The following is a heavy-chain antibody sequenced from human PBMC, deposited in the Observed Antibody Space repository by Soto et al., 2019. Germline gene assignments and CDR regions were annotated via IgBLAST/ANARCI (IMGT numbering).Heavy chain of an antibody. Sequence: QVQLQESGPGLVKPSETLSLTCTVSVGSISSYYWSWIRQPPGKGLEWIGYIYYGGSTTYNHSLRCRVTISVDTSKTQFPLQLSSLTAADTVVFYCARAWGEGFDYWGQGTLVTVSS. D-gene: IGHD3-16*01. CDR1: VGSISSYY. CDR3: ARAWGEGFDY. V-gene: IGHV4-59*01. CDR2: IYYGGST. J-gene: IGHJ4*02.